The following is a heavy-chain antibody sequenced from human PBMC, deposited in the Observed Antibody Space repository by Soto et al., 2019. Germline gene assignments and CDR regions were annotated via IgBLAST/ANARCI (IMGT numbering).Heavy chain of an antibody. D-gene: IGHD4-17*01. Sequence: PSETLSLTCAVSGGSISSGGYSWSWIRQPPGKGLEWIGYIYHSGSTYYNPSLKSRVTISVDRSKNQFSLKLSSVTAADTAVYYCAREADYGGPPGTHQLWFDPWGQGXLVTVYS. CDR3: AREADYGGPPGTHQLWFDP. V-gene: IGHV4-30-2*01. CDR2: IYHSGST. J-gene: IGHJ5*02. CDR1: GGSISSGGYS.